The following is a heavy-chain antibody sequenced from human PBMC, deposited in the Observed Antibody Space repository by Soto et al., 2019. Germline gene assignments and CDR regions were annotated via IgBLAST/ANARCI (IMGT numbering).Heavy chain of an antibody. D-gene: IGHD6-13*01. J-gene: IGHJ4*02. CDR1: GCPISSGGYS. Sequence: SETLSLTCAVSGCPISSGGYSWSWIRQPPGKGLEWIGYIYHSGSTYYNPSLKSRVTISVDRSKNQFSLKLSSVTAADTAVYYCASSHAGAHITAAVHWGQGTLVTVSS. CDR3: ASSHAGAHITAAVH. CDR2: IYHSGST. V-gene: IGHV4-30-2*01.